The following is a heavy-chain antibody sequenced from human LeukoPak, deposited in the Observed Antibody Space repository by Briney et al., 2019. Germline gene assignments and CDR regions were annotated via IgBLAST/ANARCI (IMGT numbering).Heavy chain of an antibody. CDR1: GYTFTSYY. Sequence: ASVKVSCKASGYTFTSYYMHWVRQAPGQGLEWMGIINPSGGSTSYAQKFQGRVTMTRDMSTSTVYMELSSLRSEDTAVYYCARVATMVRGVLYNWFDPWGQGTLVTVSS. J-gene: IGHJ5*02. CDR2: INPSGGST. CDR3: ARVATMVRGVLYNWFDP. D-gene: IGHD3-10*01. V-gene: IGHV1-46*01.